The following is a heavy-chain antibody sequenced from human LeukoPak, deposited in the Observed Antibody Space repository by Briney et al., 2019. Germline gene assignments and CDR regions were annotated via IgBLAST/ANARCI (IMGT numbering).Heavy chain of an antibody. J-gene: IGHJ4*02. Sequence: SQTLSLTCAVYGGSFSGYYWSWIRKPPGKGLDLIGEVTHSGSTNYNPFLKSRVTISVDTSKSQFSLKLRSVTAADTAVYYCARRVFYDSSGYYHDYWGQGTLVTVSS. CDR2: VTHSGST. V-gene: IGHV4-34*01. CDR1: GGSFSGYY. CDR3: ARRVFYDSSGYYHDY. D-gene: IGHD3-22*01.